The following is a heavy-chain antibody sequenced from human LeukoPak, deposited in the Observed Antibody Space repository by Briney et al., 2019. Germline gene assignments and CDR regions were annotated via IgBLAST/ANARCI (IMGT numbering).Heavy chain of an antibody. CDR3: AKDMGVVTSACYFDY. D-gene: IGHD4-23*01. Sequence: GGSLRLSCAASGFTFSSYAMSWVRQAPGKGLEWVSGISWNSGSIGYADSVKGRFTISRDNAKNSLYLQMNSLRTEDTALYYCAKDMGVVTSACYFDYWGQGTLVTVPS. CDR1: GFTFSSYA. V-gene: IGHV3-9*01. J-gene: IGHJ4*02. CDR2: ISWNSGSI.